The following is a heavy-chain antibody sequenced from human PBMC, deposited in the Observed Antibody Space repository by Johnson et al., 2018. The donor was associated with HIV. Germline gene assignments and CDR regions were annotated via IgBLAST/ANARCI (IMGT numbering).Heavy chain of an antibody. V-gene: IGHV3-66*03. CDR2: IYSGGST. J-gene: IGHJ3*02. CDR3: ARGVRNSYGYLLGTFDI. CDR1: GFTVSSNY. Sequence: VQLVESGGGLIQPGGSLRLSCAASGFTVSSNYMSWVRQAPGKGLEWVSVIYSGGSTYYADSVKVRFTISRDNSKNTLYLQMNSLRREDTAVYYCARGVRNSYGYLLGTFDIWGQGTMVTVSS. D-gene: IGHD5-18*01.